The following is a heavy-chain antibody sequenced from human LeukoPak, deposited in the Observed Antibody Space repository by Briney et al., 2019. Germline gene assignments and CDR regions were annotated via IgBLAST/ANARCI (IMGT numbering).Heavy chain of an antibody. CDR2: INHSGST. CDR1: GGSISSGGYY. Sequence: SETLSLTCAVSGGSISSGGYYWSWIRQPPGKGLEWIGEINHSGSTNYNPSLKSRVTISVDTSKNQFSLKLSSVTAADTAVYYCARGNGWLQNNKRYYFDYWGQGTLVTVSS. CDR3: ARGNGWLQNNKRYYFDY. D-gene: IGHD5-24*01. V-gene: IGHV4-34*01. J-gene: IGHJ4*02.